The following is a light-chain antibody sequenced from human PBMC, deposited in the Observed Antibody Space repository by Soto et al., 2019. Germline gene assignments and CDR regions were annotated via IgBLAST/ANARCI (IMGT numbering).Light chain of an antibody. CDR3: QQYGSSPLT. CDR2: AAS. CDR1: QIFSSNY. J-gene: IGKJ4*01. Sequence: EIVLTQSPGTLSLSPGERATLSCRASQIFSSNYLAWYQQKPGQAPRLLIYAASSRATGLPDRFSGSGSGTDFTLTISRLEPEDFAVYYCQQYGSSPLTFGGGTKVEIK. V-gene: IGKV3-20*01.